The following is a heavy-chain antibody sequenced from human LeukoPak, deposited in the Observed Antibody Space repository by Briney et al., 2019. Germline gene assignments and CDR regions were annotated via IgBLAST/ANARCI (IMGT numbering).Heavy chain of an antibody. CDR2: IKSKTDGGTT. D-gene: IGHD4-23*01. CDR3: ARGRGNGDCYCAMGV. Sequence: GGSLRLSCAASGFTFSNAWMSWVRQAPGKGLEWVGRIKSKTDGGTTDYAAPVKGRFTISRDNAKNSLYLQMNSLTAEDTGVYYCARGRGNGDCYCAMGVWGQGTPVTVSS. J-gene: IGHJ6*02. V-gene: IGHV3-15*01. CDR1: GFTFSNAW.